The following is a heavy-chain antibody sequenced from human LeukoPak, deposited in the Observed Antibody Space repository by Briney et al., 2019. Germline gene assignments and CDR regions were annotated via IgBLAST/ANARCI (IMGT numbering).Heavy chain of an antibody. J-gene: IGHJ4*02. V-gene: IGHV3-21*01. CDR2: ISSSSSYI. CDR1: GFTFSSYS. CDR3: ARVGSQLGTSYFDY. Sequence: GGSLRLSCAASGFTFSSYSMNWVRQAPGKGLEWVSSISSSSSYIYYADSLKGRFTISRDNAKNSLYLQMNSLRAEDRAVYYCARVGSQLGTSYFDYWGQGTLVTVSS. D-gene: IGHD6-13*01.